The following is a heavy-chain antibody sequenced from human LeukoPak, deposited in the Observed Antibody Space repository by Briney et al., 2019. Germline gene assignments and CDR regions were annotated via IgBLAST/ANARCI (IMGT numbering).Heavy chain of an antibody. V-gene: IGHV4-59*01. CDR3: ARGGSIAAAGTPIDY. CDR1: GGSISSYY. CDR2: IYYSGST. J-gene: IGHJ4*02. Sequence: ETLSLTCTVSGGSISSYYWSWIRQPPGKGLEWIGYIYYSGSTNYNPSLKSRVTISVDTSKNQVSLKLSSVTAADTAVYYCARGGSIAAAGTPIDYWGQGTLVTVSS. D-gene: IGHD6-13*01.